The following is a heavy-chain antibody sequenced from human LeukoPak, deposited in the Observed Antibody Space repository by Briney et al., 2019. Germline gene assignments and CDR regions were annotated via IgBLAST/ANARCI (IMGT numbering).Heavy chain of an antibody. CDR2: ISYDGSNK. CDR3: AKARYCSGGSCYSPGRPYFDY. Sequence: GGSLRLSCAASGFTFSSYAMHWVRQAPGKGLERVAVISYDGSNKYYADSVKGRFTISRDNSKNTLYLQMNSLRAEDTAVYYCAKARYCSGGSCYSPGRPYFDYWGQGTLVTVSS. CDR1: GFTFSSYA. V-gene: IGHV3-30-3*01. D-gene: IGHD2-15*01. J-gene: IGHJ4*02.